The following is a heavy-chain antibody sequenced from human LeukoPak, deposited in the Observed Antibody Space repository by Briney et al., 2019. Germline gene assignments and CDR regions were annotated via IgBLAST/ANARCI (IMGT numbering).Heavy chain of an antibody. V-gene: IGHV4-4*02. D-gene: IGHD5-18*01. CDR1: GGSISSSNW. J-gene: IGHJ4*02. Sequence: SGTLSLTCAVSGGSISSSNWWSWVRQPPGKGLEWIGEVYHSGSTNYNPSLKSRVTISVDKSKNQFSLKLSSVTAADTAVYYCARVQWIQLWLGRYFDYWGQGTLVTVSS. CDR3: ARVQWIQLWLGRYFDY. CDR2: VYHSGST.